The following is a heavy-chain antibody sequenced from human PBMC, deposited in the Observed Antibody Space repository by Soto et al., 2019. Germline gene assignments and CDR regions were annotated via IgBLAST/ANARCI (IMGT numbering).Heavy chain of an antibody. D-gene: IGHD3-22*01. CDR2: IKSKTDSGTT. Sequence: PGGSLRLTCAASGFTFSNAWLNWVRQAQGKGLEWVGRIKSKTDSGTTDYTAPMKGRFTISRDDPKNTLYLQMNSLETEDTAVYYCTTAHYYDSSGYSRHDYWGQGTLVTVSS. V-gene: IGHV3-15*07. J-gene: IGHJ4*02. CDR1: GFTFSNAW. CDR3: TTAHYYDSSGYSRHDY.